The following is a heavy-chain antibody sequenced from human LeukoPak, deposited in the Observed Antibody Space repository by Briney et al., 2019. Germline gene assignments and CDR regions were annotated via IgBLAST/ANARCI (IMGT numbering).Heavy chain of an antibody. CDR3: ARVGYSGGPLYFQH. CDR1: GFTFSSYW. D-gene: IGHD6-19*01. Sequence: GGSLRLSCAASGFTFSSYWMHWVRQAPGKGLVWVSRINSDGSSTSYADSVKGRFTISRDNAKNTLYLQMNSLRAEDTAVYYCARVGYSGGPLYFQHWGQGTLVTVSS. J-gene: IGHJ1*01. CDR2: INSDGSST. V-gene: IGHV3-74*01.